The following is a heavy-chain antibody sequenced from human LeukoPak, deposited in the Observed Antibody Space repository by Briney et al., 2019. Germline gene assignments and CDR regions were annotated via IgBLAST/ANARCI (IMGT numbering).Heavy chain of an antibody. V-gene: IGHV4-39*07. J-gene: IGHJ4*02. Sequence: PSETLSLTCTVSGGSISSSSYYWGWIRQPPGKGLEWIGSIYYSGSTYYNPSLKSRVTISVDTSKNQFSLKLSSVTAADTAVYYCARGESIFVEARGQGTLVTVSS. CDR2: IYYSGST. CDR3: ARGESIFVEA. D-gene: IGHD6-6*01. CDR1: GGSISSSSYY.